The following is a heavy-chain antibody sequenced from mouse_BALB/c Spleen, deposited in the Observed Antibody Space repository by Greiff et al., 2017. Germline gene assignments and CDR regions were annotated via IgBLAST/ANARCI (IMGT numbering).Heavy chain of an antibody. Sequence: EVQLVESGPGLVKPSQSLSLTCTVTGYSITSDYAWNWIRQFPGNKLEWMGYISYSGSTSYNPSLKSRISITRDTSKNQFFLQLNSVTTEDTATYYCARKRGYDDWYFDVWGAGTTVTVSS. D-gene: IGHD2-2*01. CDR1: GYSITSDYA. CDR2: ISYSGST. V-gene: IGHV3-2*02. J-gene: IGHJ1*01. CDR3: ARKRGYDDWYFDV.